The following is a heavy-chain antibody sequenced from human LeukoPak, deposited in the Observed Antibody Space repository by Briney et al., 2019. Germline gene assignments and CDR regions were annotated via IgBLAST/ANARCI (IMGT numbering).Heavy chain of an antibody. CDR2: ISGSSGNI. Sequence: GWALRLSCTASGFTFGDYYMSWILHAPGKGLEWVSEISGSSGNINYADSVKGRFTISRDNAKNSLYLQMNSLRDEDTAVYYCASPVRGWGQGALVTVSS. J-gene: IGHJ4*02. CDR3: ASPVRG. V-gene: IGHV3-11*03. D-gene: IGHD3-10*01. CDR1: GFTFGDYY.